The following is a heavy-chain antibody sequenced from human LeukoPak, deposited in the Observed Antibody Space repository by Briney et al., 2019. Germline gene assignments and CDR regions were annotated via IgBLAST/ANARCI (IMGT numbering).Heavy chain of an antibody. CDR2: IIPIFGAA. Sequence: SVKVSCKASGGTFSSYAISWVRQAPGQGLEWMGGIIPIFGAANYAQKFQGRVTITADESTSTAYMELSSLRSEDTAVYYCATVIVGATYYFDYWGQGTLVTVSS. CDR3: ATVIVGATYYFDY. V-gene: IGHV1-69*01. D-gene: IGHD1-26*01. CDR1: GGTFSSYA. J-gene: IGHJ4*02.